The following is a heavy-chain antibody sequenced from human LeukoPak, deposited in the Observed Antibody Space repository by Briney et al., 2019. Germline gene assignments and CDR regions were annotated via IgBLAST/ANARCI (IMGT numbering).Heavy chain of an antibody. J-gene: IGHJ4*02. CDR3: ARDSSGSSPNFDY. V-gene: IGHV1-69*04. CDR2: IIPILNIT. Sequence: ASVKVSCKASGGTFNRYGITWGRQAPGQGLELMGRIIPILNITNYAQKFYGRVTITEDKSTSTAYTELSSPRSEDTAVYYCARDSSGSSPNFDYWGQGTLVTVSS. CDR1: GGTFNRYG. D-gene: IGHD1-26*01.